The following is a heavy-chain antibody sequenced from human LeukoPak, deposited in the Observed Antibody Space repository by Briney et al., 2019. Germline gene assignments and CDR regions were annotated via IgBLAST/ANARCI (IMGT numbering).Heavy chain of an antibody. Sequence: SVKVSCKASGYTFTSYGISWVRQAPGQGLEWMGRIIPIFGTANYAQKFQGRVTITTDESTSTAYMELSSLRSEDTAVYYCARDPGYSSSWYNWFDPWGQGTLVTVSS. D-gene: IGHD6-13*01. CDR2: IIPIFGTA. J-gene: IGHJ5*02. V-gene: IGHV1-69*05. CDR3: ARDPGYSSSWYNWFDP. CDR1: GYTFTSYG.